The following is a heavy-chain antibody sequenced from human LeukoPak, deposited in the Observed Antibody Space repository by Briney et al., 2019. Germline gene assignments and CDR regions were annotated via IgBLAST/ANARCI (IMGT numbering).Heavy chain of an antibody. CDR1: GFTFSSYE. CDR3: AELGITMIGGV. J-gene: IGHJ6*04. CDR2: ISSNGITI. V-gene: IGHV3-48*03. Sequence: GGSLRLSCAASGFTFSSYEMNWVRQAPGKGLEWVSYISSNGITIYYAQSVKGRFTISKDNAKNSLYLQMNSLRAEDTAVYYCAELGITMIGGVWGKGTTVTISS. D-gene: IGHD3-10*02.